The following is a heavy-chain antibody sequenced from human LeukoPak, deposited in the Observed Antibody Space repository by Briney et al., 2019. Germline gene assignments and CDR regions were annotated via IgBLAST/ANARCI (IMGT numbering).Heavy chain of an antibody. D-gene: IGHD3-22*01. CDR2: ISGSGGHT. CDR3: AKEGRLTVAAVVVENYFDY. Sequence: GGPLRLSCEASGFTFSSYAMNWLRQAPGKGLEWVSGISGSGGHTYYTDSVKGRFTTSRDNSKTTVYLQMNSLRTEDTAVYYCAKEGRLTVAAVVVENYFDYWGQGTPVTVSA. CDR1: GFTFSSYA. J-gene: IGHJ4*02. V-gene: IGHV3-23*01.